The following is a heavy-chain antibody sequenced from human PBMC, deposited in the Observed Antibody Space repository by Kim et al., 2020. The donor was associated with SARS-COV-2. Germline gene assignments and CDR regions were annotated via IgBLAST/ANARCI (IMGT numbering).Heavy chain of an antibody. J-gene: IGHJ4*02. CDR3: ARDPVRGATFSAGY. V-gene: IGHV1-2*06. CDR1: GYTFTGYY. CDR2: INPNSGGT. Sequence: ASVKVSCKASGYTFTGYYMHWVRQAPGQGLEWMGRINPNSGGTNYAQKFQGRVTMTRDTSISTAYMELSRLRSDDTAVYYCARDPVRGATFSAGYWGQGTLVTVSS. D-gene: IGHD3-10*01.